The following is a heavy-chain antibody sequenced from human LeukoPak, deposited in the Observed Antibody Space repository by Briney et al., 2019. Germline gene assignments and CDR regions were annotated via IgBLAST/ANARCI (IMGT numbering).Heavy chain of an antibody. J-gene: IGHJ6*02. CDR2: INHSGST. D-gene: IGHD3-3*01. Sequence: SETLSLTCAVYGGSFSGYYWSWIRQPPGKGLEWIGEINHSGSTNYNPSLKSRVTISVDTSKNQFSLKLSSVTAADTAVYYCAREADTRYGMDVWGQGATVTVSS. CDR3: AREADTRYGMDV. V-gene: IGHV4-34*01. CDR1: GGSFSGYY.